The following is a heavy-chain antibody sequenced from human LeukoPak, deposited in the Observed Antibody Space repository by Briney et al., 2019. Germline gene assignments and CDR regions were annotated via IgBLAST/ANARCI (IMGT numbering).Heavy chain of an antibody. J-gene: IGHJ6*03. CDR3: ARGLLSYYDILTGYLPSYYMDV. D-gene: IGHD3-9*01. CDR1: GYTFTGYY. V-gene: IGHV1-2*02. CDR2: INPNSGGT. Sequence: ASVKVSCKASGYTFTGYYMHWVRQAPGQGLEWMGWINPNSGGTNYAQKFQGRVTMTRDTSISTAYMELSRLRSDDTAVYYCARGLLSYYDILTGYLPSYYMDVWGKGTTVTISS.